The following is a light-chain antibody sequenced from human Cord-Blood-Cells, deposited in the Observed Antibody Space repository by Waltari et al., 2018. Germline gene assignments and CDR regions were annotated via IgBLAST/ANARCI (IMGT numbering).Light chain of an antibody. CDR2: AAS. CDR3: QQLNSYPP. V-gene: IGKV1-9*01. J-gene: IGKJ1*01. CDR1: KGISSY. Sequence: IQLTQSPSSLSASVGDRVTITCRASKGISSYLAWYQQKPGKAPKLLIYAASTLQSGVPSRFSGSGSGTDFTLTISSLQPEDFATYYCQQLNSYPPFGQGTKVEIK.